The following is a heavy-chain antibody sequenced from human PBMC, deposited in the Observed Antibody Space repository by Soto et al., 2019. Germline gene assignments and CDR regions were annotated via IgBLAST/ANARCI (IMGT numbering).Heavy chain of an antibody. CDR1: GFTVSSNY. J-gene: IGHJ3*02. D-gene: IGHD5-12*01. Sequence: PASGFTVSSNYMSGVRQAPGKGLEWVSVIYSGGSTYYADSVKGRFTISRDNSKNTLYLQMNSLRAEDTAVYYCARDEMATSDAFDIWGQGTMVTVSS. CDR2: IYSGGST. CDR3: ARDEMATSDAFDI. V-gene: IGHV3-66*01.